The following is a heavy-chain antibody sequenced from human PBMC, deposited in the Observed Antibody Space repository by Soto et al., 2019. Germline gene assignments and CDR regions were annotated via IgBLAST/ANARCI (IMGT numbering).Heavy chain of an antibody. CDR2: ISGSGGST. Sequence: GGSLRLSCAASGFTFSSYAMSWVRQAPGKGLEWVSAISGSGGSTYYADSVKGRFTISRGNSKNTLYLQMNSLRAEDTAVYYCAKDMTSMVRGVRPDANAFEIWGQGTMVTVSS. J-gene: IGHJ3*02. CDR3: AKDMTSMVRGVRPDANAFEI. D-gene: IGHD3-10*01. V-gene: IGHV3-23*01. CDR1: GFTFSSYA.